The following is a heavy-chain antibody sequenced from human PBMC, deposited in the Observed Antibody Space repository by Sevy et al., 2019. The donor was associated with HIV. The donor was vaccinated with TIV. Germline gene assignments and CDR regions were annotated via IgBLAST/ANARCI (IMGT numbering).Heavy chain of an antibody. Sequence: GGSLRLSCAASGFTFSSYNMNWVRLAPGKGLEWVSSIRGSSNYIDYAESVKGRFIISRDNAKNTLYLQMNSLRGDDTAVYYCARGPPDGSYDYFDYWGQGTLVTVSS. J-gene: IGHJ4*02. CDR2: IRGSSNYI. CDR1: GFTFSSYN. V-gene: IGHV3-21*06. D-gene: IGHD1-26*01. CDR3: ARGPPDGSYDYFDY.